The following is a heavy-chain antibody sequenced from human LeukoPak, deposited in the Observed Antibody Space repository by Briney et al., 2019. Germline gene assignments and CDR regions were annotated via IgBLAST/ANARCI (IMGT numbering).Heavy chain of an antibody. CDR2: IRYDGSNK. CDR3: AKACFWSGYYPPFDP. Sequence: GGSLRLSCAASGFTFSSYGMHWVRQAPGKGLEWVAFIRYDGSNKYYADSVKGRFTISRDNSKNTLYLQMNSLRAEDTAVYYCAKACFWSGYYPPFDPWGQGTLVTVSS. J-gene: IGHJ5*02. CDR1: GFTFSSYG. D-gene: IGHD3-3*01. V-gene: IGHV3-30*02.